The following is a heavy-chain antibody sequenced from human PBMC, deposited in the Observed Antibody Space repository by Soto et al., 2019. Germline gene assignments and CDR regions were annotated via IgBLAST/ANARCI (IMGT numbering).Heavy chain of an antibody. V-gene: IGHV3-11*01. J-gene: IGHJ3*02. Sequence: QVQLVESGGGLVEPGGSLRLSCAASGFTFSDYSMSWIRQAPGKGLEWVSYISSSGSTIYYADSVRGRFTISRDNAKDSLYLQMNSLRAEDTGVYYGARVAGDYLWGSYQKTTWAFDIWGQGTMVTVSS. D-gene: IGHD3-16*02. CDR2: ISSSGSTI. CDR3: ARVAGDYLWGSYQKTTWAFDI. CDR1: GFTFSDYS.